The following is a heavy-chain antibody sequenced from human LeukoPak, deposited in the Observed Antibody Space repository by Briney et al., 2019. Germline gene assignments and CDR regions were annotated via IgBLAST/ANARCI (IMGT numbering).Heavy chain of an antibody. Sequence: SETLSLTCTVSGGSISSHYWSWIRQPPGKGLEWIGYIYYSGSTNYNPSLKSRVTISVDTSKNQFSLKLSSVTAADTAVYYCARAYYDFWSGYQHPTNWLDPWGQGTLVTVSS. CDR3: ARAYYDFWSGYQHPTNWLDP. J-gene: IGHJ5*02. CDR2: IYYSGST. V-gene: IGHV4-59*11. D-gene: IGHD3-3*01. CDR1: GGSISSHY.